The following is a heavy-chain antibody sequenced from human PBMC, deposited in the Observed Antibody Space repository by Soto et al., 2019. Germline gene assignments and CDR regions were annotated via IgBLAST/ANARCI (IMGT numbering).Heavy chain of an antibody. CDR1: GGSVNSGGSF. Sequence: SETLSLTCTVSGGSVNSGGSFWTWIRQPPGKGLEWIGFIFNSGTSNYNPSLKSRLTVSLDRSNNQFSLRLTSMTAADTAVYYCARAGYQIRLNDAFDFWGQGTMVTVSS. V-gene: IGHV4-61*08. CDR3: ARAGYQIRLNDAFDF. CDR2: IFNSGTS. D-gene: IGHD5-12*01. J-gene: IGHJ3*01.